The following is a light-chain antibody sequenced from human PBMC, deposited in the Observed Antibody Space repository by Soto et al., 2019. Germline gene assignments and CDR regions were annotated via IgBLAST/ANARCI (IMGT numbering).Light chain of an antibody. V-gene: IGKV3-15*01. CDR2: GAA. CDR1: QSVFSS. CDR3: QQSYSTPPQLT. J-gene: IGKJ4*01. Sequence: EIVMTQSPATLSVSPGERATLSCRASQSVFSSLAWYQQKPGQAPRLLIYGAATRATGIPARFSGSGSGTDFTLTISSLQPEDFATYYCQQSYSTPPQLTFGGGTKVDIK.